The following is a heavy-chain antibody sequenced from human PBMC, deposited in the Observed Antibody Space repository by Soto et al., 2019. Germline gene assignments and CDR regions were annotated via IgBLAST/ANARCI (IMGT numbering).Heavy chain of an antibody. J-gene: IGHJ4*02. Sequence: QVQLQQWGAGLLKPSETLSLTCAVYGGSFSGYYWSWIRQPPGKGLEWIGEINHSGSTNYNPSLMSRVTISVDTSKNQFSLKLSSVTAAATAVYYCAREYGDYGVIDYWGQGTLVTVSS. D-gene: IGHD4-17*01. V-gene: IGHV4-34*01. CDR1: GGSFSGYY. CDR2: INHSGST. CDR3: AREYGDYGVIDY.